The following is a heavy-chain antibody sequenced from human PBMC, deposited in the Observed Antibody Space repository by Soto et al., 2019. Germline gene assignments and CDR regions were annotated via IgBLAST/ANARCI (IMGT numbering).Heavy chain of an antibody. CDR1: GYTFTGYY. D-gene: IGHD2-2*02. J-gene: IGHJ6*02. Sequence: ASVKVSCKASGYTFTGYYMHWVRQAPGQGLEWMGWINPNSGGTNYAQKFQGRVTMTRDTSISTAYMELSRLRSDDTAVYYCARDIVVVPAAIQDYYYYYGMDVWGQGTTVTVSS. V-gene: IGHV1-2*02. CDR2: INPNSGGT. CDR3: ARDIVVVPAAIQDYYYYYGMDV.